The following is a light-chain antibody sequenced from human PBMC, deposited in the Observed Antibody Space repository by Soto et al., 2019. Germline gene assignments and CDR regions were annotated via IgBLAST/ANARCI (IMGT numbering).Light chain of an antibody. J-gene: IGKJ2*01. CDR1: QSVSSN. CDR2: GAS. Sequence: EIVMTQSPATLSVSPGERATLCCRASQSVSSNLAWYQHKPGQAPRLLIYGASTRATAIPARFSGSGSGTEFTLTISSLQSEDFAIYYCQQYDNWPYTFGQGTKLEIK. V-gene: IGKV3-15*01. CDR3: QQYDNWPYT.